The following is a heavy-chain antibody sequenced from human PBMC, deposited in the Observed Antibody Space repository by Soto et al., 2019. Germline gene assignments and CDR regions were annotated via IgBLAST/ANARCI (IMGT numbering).Heavy chain of an antibody. D-gene: IGHD6-19*01. CDR2: VWHDGSYE. Sequence: QVQLVESGGGVVQPGSSLRLTCAASGFTFSSYGMHWVRQAPGKGLEWVAIVWHDGSYEYYADSVKGRFTISRDNSKNTVFLEMNSLTAEDTAVYYWARERQWLLDYWGQGTLVTVSS. CDR1: GFTFSSYG. CDR3: ARERQWLLDY. V-gene: IGHV3-33*01. J-gene: IGHJ4*02.